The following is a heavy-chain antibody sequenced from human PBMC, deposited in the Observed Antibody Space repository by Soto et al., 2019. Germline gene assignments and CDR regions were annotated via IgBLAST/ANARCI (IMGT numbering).Heavy chain of an antibody. Sequence: EVQMLESGGGLVQPGGFLRLSCAASGFIFSDYAMTWVRQAPGGGLEWVATITTVGGSTYYAESVKGRFTISRDNSENTLYLQMDSLRAEDTAIYYCAKDLESDYLWGSSRPPFVSWGQGTQVTVSS. J-gene: IGHJ4*02. V-gene: IGHV3-23*01. D-gene: IGHD3-16*02. CDR2: ITTVGGST. CDR3: AKDLESDYLWGSSRPPFVS. CDR1: GFIFSDYA.